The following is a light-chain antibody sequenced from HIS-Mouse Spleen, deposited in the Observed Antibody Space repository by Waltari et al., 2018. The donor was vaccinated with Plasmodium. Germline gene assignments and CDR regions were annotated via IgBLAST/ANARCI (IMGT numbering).Light chain of an antibody. Sequence: QSALTQPPSASGSPGQSVTISCTGTSSDVGGYNYVSWYQQHPGKAPKLMIYEVSKRPSVVPGRFSGSKSGNTGSLTVSGLQAEDEADYYCSSYAGSNNVVFGGGTKLTVL. V-gene: IGLV2-8*01. J-gene: IGLJ2*01. CDR3: SSYAGSNNVV. CDR2: EVS. CDR1: SSDVGGYNY.